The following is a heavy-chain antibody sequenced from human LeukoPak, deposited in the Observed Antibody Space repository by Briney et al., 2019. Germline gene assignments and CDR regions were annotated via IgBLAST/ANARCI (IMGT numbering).Heavy chain of an antibody. V-gene: IGHV4-34*01. CDR3: ARVIAAVWYYFDY. D-gene: IGHD6-13*01. Sequence: SETLSLTCAVYGGSFSGYYWSWIRQPPGKXLEWIGEINHSGSTNYNPSLKSRVTISVDTSKNQFSLKLSSVTAADTAVYYCARVIAAVWYYFDYWGQGTLVTVSS. CDR2: INHSGST. J-gene: IGHJ4*02. CDR1: GGSFSGYY.